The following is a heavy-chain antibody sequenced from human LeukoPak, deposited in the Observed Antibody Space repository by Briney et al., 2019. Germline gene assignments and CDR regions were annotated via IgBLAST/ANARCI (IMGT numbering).Heavy chain of an antibody. CDR2: IYTCGNT. V-gene: IGHV4-4*07. D-gene: IGHD2-2*01. J-gene: IGHJ6*03. CDR3: ARDIRWSTTSWYYYYMDV. Sequence: SETLSLTCIVSGGSISSYYWSWIRQPAGKGLEWIGRIYTCGNTSYNPSLKSRVTMSVDTSKNQFSLKLTSVTAADTAVYYCARDIRWSTTSWYYYYMDVWGKGTTVTVSS. CDR1: GGSISSYY.